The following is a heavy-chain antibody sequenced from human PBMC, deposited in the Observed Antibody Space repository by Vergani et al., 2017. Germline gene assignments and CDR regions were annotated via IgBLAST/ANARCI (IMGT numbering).Heavy chain of an antibody. J-gene: IGHJ6*02. Sequence: QVQLVQSGAEVKKPGSSVKVSCKASGGTFSSYAISWVRQAPGQGLEWMGGITPIFGTANYAQKFQGRVTITADESTSTAYMELSSLRSEDTAVYYCARPYATTPDYYYDYGMDVWGQGTTVTVSS. D-gene: IGHD4-11*01. V-gene: IGHV1-69*01. CDR1: GGTFSSYA. CDR2: ITPIFGTA. CDR3: ARPYATTPDYYYDYGMDV.